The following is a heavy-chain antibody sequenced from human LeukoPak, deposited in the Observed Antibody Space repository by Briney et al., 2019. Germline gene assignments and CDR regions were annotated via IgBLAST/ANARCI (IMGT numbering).Heavy chain of an antibody. CDR2: ISYDGSNK. CDR1: GFTFSSFG. Sequence: GGSLRLSCAASGFTFSSFGMHWVRQAPGKGLEWVAVISYDGSNKYYADSVKGRFTISRDNSKSTVFLQMNSLRTEDTAVYYCAKDRYSYSNYFDPWGQGTLVAVSS. V-gene: IGHV3-30*18. D-gene: IGHD5-18*01. J-gene: IGHJ5*02. CDR3: AKDRYSYSNYFDP.